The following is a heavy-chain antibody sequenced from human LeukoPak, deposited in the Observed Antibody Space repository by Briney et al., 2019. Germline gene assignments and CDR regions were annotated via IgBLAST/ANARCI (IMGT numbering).Heavy chain of an antibody. V-gene: IGHV3-7*01. CDR1: GFSFSTYW. D-gene: IGHD6-13*01. CDR2: IKQDGSEN. Sequence: GGSLRLSCAASGFSFSTYWMTWVRQAPGKGLEWVANIKQDGSENYYVDSARGRFTISRDNAKNSLYLQMNSLTAEDTAVYYCATDLGSSRPNFWGQGSWSPSPQ. J-gene: IGHJ4*02. CDR3: ATDLGSSRPNF.